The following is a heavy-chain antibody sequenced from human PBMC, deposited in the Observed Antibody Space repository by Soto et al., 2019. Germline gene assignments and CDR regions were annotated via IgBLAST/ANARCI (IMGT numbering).Heavy chain of an antibody. Sequence: EVQLVESGGGWVQSRGSLRLSCAASGFTFSSYWMSWVRQAPGKGLEWVANIKEDGRQKYYVASVKGRFTISRDNAKNSLYLQMNSLRAEDTAVYYCARDVDYGDYCLDYWGQGTLVTVSS. J-gene: IGHJ4*02. V-gene: IGHV3-7*04. CDR3: ARDVDYGDYCLDY. D-gene: IGHD4-17*01. CDR1: GFTFSSYW. CDR2: IKEDGRQK.